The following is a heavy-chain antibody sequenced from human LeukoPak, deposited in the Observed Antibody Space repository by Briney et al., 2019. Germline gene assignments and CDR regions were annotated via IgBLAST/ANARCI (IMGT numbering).Heavy chain of an antibody. J-gene: IGHJ3*02. CDR3: ATAYGDNDAFDI. Sequence: SETLSLTCTVSGYSISSGYFWSYIRQPPGKGLEWIGEINQSGSTNYNPSLKSRVTISVDTSKNQFSLKLSSVTAADTAVYYCATAYGDNDAFDIWGQGTMVTVSS. D-gene: IGHD4-17*01. CDR2: INQSGST. V-gene: IGHV4-38-2*02. CDR1: GYSISSGYF.